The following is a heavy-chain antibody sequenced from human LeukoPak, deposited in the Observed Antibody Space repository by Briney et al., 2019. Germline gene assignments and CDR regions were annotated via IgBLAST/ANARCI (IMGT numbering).Heavy chain of an antibody. CDR3: ARQDPGYSYGWYFDY. D-gene: IGHD5-18*01. CDR2: IYYSGST. V-gene: IGHV4-34*01. CDR1: GGSFSGYY. J-gene: IGHJ4*02. Sequence: SETLSLTCAVYGGSFSGYYWSWIRQPPGKGLEWIGSIYYSGSTHYNPSLKSRVTISVDTSKNQFSLKLSSVTAADTAVYYCARQDPGYSYGWYFDYWGQGTLVTVSP.